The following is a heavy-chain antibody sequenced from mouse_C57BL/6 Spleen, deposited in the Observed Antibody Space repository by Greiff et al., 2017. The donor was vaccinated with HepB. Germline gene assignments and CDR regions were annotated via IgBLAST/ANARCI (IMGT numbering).Heavy chain of an antibody. D-gene: IGHD2-2*01. V-gene: IGHV5-4*01. CDR2: ISDGGSYT. CDR3: ARGLRRAWFAY. CDR1: GFTFSSYA. Sequence: EVQGVESGGGLVKPGGSLKLSCAASGFTFSSYAMSWVRQTPEKRLEWVATISDGGSYTDYPDNVKGRFTISRDNAKNNLYLQMSHLKSEDTAMYYCARGLRRAWFAYWGQGTLVTVSA. J-gene: IGHJ3*01.